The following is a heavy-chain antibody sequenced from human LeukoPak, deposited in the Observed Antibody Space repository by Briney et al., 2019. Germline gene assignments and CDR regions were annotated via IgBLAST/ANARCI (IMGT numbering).Heavy chain of an antibody. D-gene: IGHD6-19*01. CDR1: GHRFTSYW. CDR2: IYPGDSDT. Sequence: GESLQISCKGSGHRFTSYWIGWVRQMPGKGLEWMGIIYPGDSDTRYSPSFQGQVTISADKSISTAYLQWSSLKASDTAMYYCARQEIAVAGNVDIWGQGTMVTVSS. V-gene: IGHV5-51*01. J-gene: IGHJ3*02. CDR3: ARQEIAVAGNVDI.